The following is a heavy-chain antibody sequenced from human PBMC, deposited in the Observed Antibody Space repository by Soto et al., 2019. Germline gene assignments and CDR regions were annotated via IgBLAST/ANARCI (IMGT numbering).Heavy chain of an antibody. CDR1: GGSISSYY. Sequence: PSETLSLTCTVSGGSISSYYWSWIRQPPGKGLEWIGYIYYSGSTNYNPSLKSRVTISVDTSKNQFSLKLSSVTAADTAVYYCASSRYFDWLCDWGQGTLVTVSS. CDR3: ASSRYFDWLCD. J-gene: IGHJ4*02. D-gene: IGHD3-9*01. CDR2: IYYSGST. V-gene: IGHV4-59*01.